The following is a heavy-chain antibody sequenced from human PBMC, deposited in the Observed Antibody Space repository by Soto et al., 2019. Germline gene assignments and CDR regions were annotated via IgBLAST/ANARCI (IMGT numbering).Heavy chain of an antibody. D-gene: IGHD6-13*01. CDR3: ARQPGYSSSWFYGMDV. CDR1: GGSISSSSYY. Sequence: QLQLQESGPGLVKPSETLSLTCTVSGGSISSSSYYWGWIRQPPGEGLGWLGSIYYSGSPYYNPSLKSRVPISVDTSKNQFSLRLGSVTAAETAVYYCARQPGYSSSWFYGMDVWGQGTTVTVSS. CDR2: IYYSGSP. V-gene: IGHV4-39*01. J-gene: IGHJ6*02.